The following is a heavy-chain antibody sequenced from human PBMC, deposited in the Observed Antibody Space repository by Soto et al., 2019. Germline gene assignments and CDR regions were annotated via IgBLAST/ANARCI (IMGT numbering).Heavy chain of an antibody. CDR1: GYTFTTYY. Sequence: QVQLVQSGAEVKKPGASVKVSCKASGYTFTTYYIHWVRQAPGQGLEWMGIINPGGGGTYYAQKFQGRVTMTRDTSTSTVYMELSSLRSEDTAVFYCARLLIDYNKDPGAFDVWGQGTMVTVSS. CDR3: ARLLIDYNKDPGAFDV. V-gene: IGHV1-46*01. CDR2: INPGGGGT. J-gene: IGHJ3*01. D-gene: IGHD4-4*01.